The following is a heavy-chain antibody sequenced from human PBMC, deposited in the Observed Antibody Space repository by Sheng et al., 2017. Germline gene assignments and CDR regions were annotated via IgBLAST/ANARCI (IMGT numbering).Heavy chain of an antibody. V-gene: IGHV3-74*01. Sequence: EVQLVESGGGLVQPGGSLRLSCAASGFSFKIYWMHWVRQAPGKGLVWVSRINSDGSNTTYADSVKGRFTISRDNAKNTLYLQMNSLRAEDTAVYYCARHQYDFWSGYHHVFDIWGHGTMVTVSS. CDR3: ARHQYDFWSGYHHVFDI. CDR1: GFSFKIYW. D-gene: IGHD3-3*01. J-gene: IGHJ3*02. CDR2: INSDGSNT.